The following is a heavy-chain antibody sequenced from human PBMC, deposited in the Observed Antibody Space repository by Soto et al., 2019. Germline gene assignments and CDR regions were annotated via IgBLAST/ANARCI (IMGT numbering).Heavy chain of an antibody. Sequence: QVQLVQSGAEVKKPGSSVKVSCKASGGTFSSYAISWVRQAPGQGLEWMGGIIPIFGTANYAQKFQGRVTITADESTSTAYMELSSLRSEATAVYYCASKSSSVYPKGGNNWFDPWGQGTLVTVSS. CDR2: IIPIFGTA. J-gene: IGHJ5*02. V-gene: IGHV1-69*12. D-gene: IGHD6-13*01. CDR1: GGTFSSYA. CDR3: ASKSSSVYPKGGNNWFDP.